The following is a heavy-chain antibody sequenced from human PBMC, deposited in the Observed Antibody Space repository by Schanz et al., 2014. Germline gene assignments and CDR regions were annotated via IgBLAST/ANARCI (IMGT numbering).Heavy chain of an antibody. V-gene: IGHV1-69*08. D-gene: IGHD3-16*01. CDR1: GYTFTGYY. J-gene: IGHJ6*02. CDR3: ATIGVNDYWRFGLDL. Sequence: QVQLVESGSELKKPGASVKVSCKASGYTFTGYYMHWVRQAPGQGLEWMGRIIPNLGSANYAQKFQGRVTITADKSTSTVYMELSSLRSEDTAIYYCATIGVNDYWRFGLDLWGQGTTVTVSS. CDR2: IIPNLGSA.